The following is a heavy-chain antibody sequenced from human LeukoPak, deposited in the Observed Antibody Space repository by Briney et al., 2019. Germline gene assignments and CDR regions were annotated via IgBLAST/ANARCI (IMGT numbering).Heavy chain of an antibody. D-gene: IGHD3-9*01. CDR1: GGSISSGDYY. CDR3: AREAGYDILTGYYGPNWFDP. V-gene: IGHV4-30-4*01. CDR2: IYYSGST. J-gene: IGHJ5*02. Sequence: SETLSLTCTVSGGSISSGDYYWSWIRQPPGKGLEWIGYIYYSGSTYYNPSLKSRVTISVGTSKNQFSLKLSSVTAADTAVYYCAREAGYDILTGYYGPNWFDPWGQGTLVTVSS.